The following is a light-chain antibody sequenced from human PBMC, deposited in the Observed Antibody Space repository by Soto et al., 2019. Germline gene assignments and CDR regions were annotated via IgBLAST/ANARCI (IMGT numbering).Light chain of an antibody. CDR3: QQYGSSRWT. CDR1: QSVSSTY. V-gene: IGKV3-20*01. Sequence: EIVLTQSPGTLSLSPGERATLSCRASQSVSSTYLAWYQQKPGQAPRLLIYGASTRATGIPDRFSGSGSGTDFTLTFSTLEPEDFAVYYCQQYGSSRWTFGQGTKVEFK. CDR2: GAS. J-gene: IGKJ1*01.